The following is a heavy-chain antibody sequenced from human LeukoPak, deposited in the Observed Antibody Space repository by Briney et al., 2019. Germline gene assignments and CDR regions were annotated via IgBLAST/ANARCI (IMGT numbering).Heavy chain of an antibody. Sequence: SETLSLTCTVSGGSISSSDYYWGWIRQPPGKGLEWIGSIYFSGSTYYDPPLKSRVTISVDTSKNHFSLRVRSVTAADTAVYYCARHFWMAARPEAINSWGQGTLVTVSS. J-gene: IGHJ5*02. D-gene: IGHD3-3*01. CDR1: GGSISSSDYY. CDR2: IYFSGST. CDR3: ARHFWMAARPEAINS. V-gene: IGHV4-39*01.